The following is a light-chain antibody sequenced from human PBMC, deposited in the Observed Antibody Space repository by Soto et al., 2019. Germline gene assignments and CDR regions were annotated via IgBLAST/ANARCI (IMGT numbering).Light chain of an antibody. CDR1: QTVGSDY. CDR2: GTS. V-gene: IGKV3-20*01. J-gene: IGKJ1*01. Sequence: EIVLTQSPGTLSLSPGESATLSCRASQTVGSDYLAWYQQRPGQAPRLLIYGTSSRATGIPDRFSVSGSGTDFTLTISRLEPEDFAVYYCQQYRTSAQTFGQGTKVEIK. CDR3: QQYRTSAQT.